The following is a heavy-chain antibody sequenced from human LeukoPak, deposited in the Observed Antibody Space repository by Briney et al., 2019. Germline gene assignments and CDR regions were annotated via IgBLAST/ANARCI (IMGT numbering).Heavy chain of an antibody. Sequence: GGSLRLSCAASGFTFSSYWMHWVRQPPGKGLVWVSRINSDGSSTSYADSVKGRFTISRDNAKNTLYLQMNSLRAEDTAVYYCARDGGYSYGFPVDYWGQGTLVTVSS. V-gene: IGHV3-74*01. CDR1: GFTFSSYW. CDR3: ARDGGYSYGFPVDY. D-gene: IGHD5-18*01. J-gene: IGHJ4*02. CDR2: INSDGSST.